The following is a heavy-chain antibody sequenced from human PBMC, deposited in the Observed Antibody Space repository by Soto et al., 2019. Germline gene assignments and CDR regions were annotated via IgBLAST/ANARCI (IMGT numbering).Heavy chain of an antibody. CDR1: GFTFSSYW. J-gene: IGHJ4*02. CDR2: IKQDGSEK. Sequence: LRLSCAASGFTFSSYWMSWVRQAPGKGLEWVANIKQDGSEKYYVDSVKGRFTISRDNAKNSLYLQMNSLRAEDTAVYYCARASYYDYVWGGYPDEPNGVDYWGQGTLVTVSS. D-gene: IGHD3-16*02. V-gene: IGHV3-7*01. CDR3: ARASYYDYVWGGYPDEPNGVDY.